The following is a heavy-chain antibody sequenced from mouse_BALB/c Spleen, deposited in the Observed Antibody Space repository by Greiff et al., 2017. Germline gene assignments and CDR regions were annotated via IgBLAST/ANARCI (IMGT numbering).Heavy chain of an antibody. V-gene: IGHV5-6*01. CDR1: GFTFSSYG. D-gene: IGHD1-1*01. CDR2: ISSGGSYT. CDR3: ARQGYYGSSEDY. Sequence: EVQVVESGGDLVKPGGSLKLSCAASGFTFSSYGMSWVRQTPDKRLEWVATISSGGSYTYYPDSVKGRFTISRDNAKNTLYLQMSSLKSEDTAMYYCARQGYYGSSEDYWGQGTTLTVSS. J-gene: IGHJ2*01.